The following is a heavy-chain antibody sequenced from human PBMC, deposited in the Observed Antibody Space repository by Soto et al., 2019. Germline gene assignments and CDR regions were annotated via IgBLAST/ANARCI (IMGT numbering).Heavy chain of an antibody. CDR1: GGSISSGGYS. CDR3: ARGDNYGDYVDY. Sequence: SETLSLTCAVSGGSISSGGYSWIWIRQPPGKGLEWIGYIYHSGSTYYNPSLKSRVTISVDRSKNQFSLKLSSVTAADTAVYYCARGDNYGDYVDYWGQGTLVTVSS. D-gene: IGHD4-17*01. CDR2: IYHSGST. J-gene: IGHJ4*02. V-gene: IGHV4-30-2*01.